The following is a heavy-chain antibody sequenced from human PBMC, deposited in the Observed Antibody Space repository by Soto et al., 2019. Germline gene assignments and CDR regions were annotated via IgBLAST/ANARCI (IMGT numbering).Heavy chain of an antibody. J-gene: IGHJ3*02. V-gene: IGHV3-13*01. Sequence: GGSLRLSCAASGFTFSSYDMHWVRQATGKGLEWVSAIGTAGDTYYPGSVKGRFTISRENAKNSLYLQMNSLRAGDTAVYYCARSYNDYGDYVKAFDIWGQGTMVTVSS. CDR2: IGTAGDT. D-gene: IGHD4-17*01. CDR3: ARSYNDYGDYVKAFDI. CDR1: GFTFSSYD.